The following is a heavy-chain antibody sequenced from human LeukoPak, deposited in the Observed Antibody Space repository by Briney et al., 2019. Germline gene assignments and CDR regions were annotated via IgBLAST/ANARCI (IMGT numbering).Heavy chain of an antibody. J-gene: IGHJ4*02. Sequence: GASVKVSCKASGGTFSTYAISWVRQAPGQGLGWMGGIIPIFGTANYAQKFQGRVTITADESTSTAYMELSSLRSEDTAVYYCARDHGDYGDYLNFWGQGTLVTVSS. V-gene: IGHV1-69*13. CDR3: ARDHGDYGDYLNF. D-gene: IGHD4-17*01. CDR1: GGTFSTYA. CDR2: IIPIFGTA.